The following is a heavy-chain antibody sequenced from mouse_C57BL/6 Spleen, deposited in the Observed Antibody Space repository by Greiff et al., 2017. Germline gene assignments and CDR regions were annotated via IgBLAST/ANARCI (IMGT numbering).Heavy chain of an antibody. CDR2: ISDGGSYT. CDR3: ARDRGDYFDY. CDR1: GFTFSSYA. Sequence: EVQLVESGGGLVKPGGSLKLSCAASGFTFSSYALSWVRQTPEKRLEWVATISDGGSYTDYPDNVKGRFTISRDNAKNNQYLQMSHLKSEDAAMYYCARDRGDYFDYWGQGTTLTVSS. J-gene: IGHJ2*01. D-gene: IGHD3-3*01. V-gene: IGHV5-4*01.